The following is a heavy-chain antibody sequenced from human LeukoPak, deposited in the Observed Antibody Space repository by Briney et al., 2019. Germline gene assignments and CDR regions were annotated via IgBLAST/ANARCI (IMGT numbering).Heavy chain of an antibody. J-gene: IGHJ3*02. D-gene: IGHD4-17*01. Sequence: GGSLRLSCAASGFTFSSYGMHWVRQAPGKGLEWVANIKQDGSEKYYVDSVKGRFTISRDNAKNSLYLQMNSLRAEDTAVYYCARDKGVTTDLIDAFDIWGQGTMVTVSS. V-gene: IGHV3-7*01. CDR1: GFTFSSYG. CDR3: ARDKGVTTDLIDAFDI. CDR2: IKQDGSEK.